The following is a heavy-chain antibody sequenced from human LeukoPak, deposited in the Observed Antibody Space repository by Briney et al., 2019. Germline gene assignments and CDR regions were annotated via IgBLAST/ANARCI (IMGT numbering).Heavy chain of an antibody. J-gene: IGHJ4*02. V-gene: IGHV1-2*02. D-gene: IGHD3-9*01. CDR2: INPNSGGT. Sequence: ASVKVSCKASEYTFTDYFMHWVRQAPGQGLEWMGWINPNSGGTNFAQKCQGRVTLTRDTSISSAYMELSRVRSDDTAVYYCAAARLTGYHFAIYWGQGTLVTVSS. CDR1: EYTFTDYF. CDR3: AAARLTGYHFAIY.